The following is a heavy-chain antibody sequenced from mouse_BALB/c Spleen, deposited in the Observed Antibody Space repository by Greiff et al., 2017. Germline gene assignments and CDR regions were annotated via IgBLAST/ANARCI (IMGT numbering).Heavy chain of an antibody. CDR1: GYTFTSYW. D-gene: IGHD2-4*01. Sequence: LQQPGSELVRPGASVKLSCKASGYTFTSYWMHWVKQRPGQGLEWIGNIYPGSGSTNYDEKFKSKATLTVDTSSSTAYMQLSSLTSEDSAVYYCTREGGYDYGFAYWGQGTLVTVSA. V-gene: IGHV1S22*01. J-gene: IGHJ3*01. CDR2: IYPGSGST. CDR3: TREGGYDYGFAY.